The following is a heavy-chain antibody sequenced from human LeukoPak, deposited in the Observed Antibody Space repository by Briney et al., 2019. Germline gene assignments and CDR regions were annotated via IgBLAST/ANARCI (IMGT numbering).Heavy chain of an antibody. D-gene: IGHD1-26*01. Sequence: PGRSLRLSCAASGFTFSSYAMHWVRQAPGKGLEWVAVISYDGSNKYYADSVKGRFTISRDNSKSTLYLQMNSLRAEDTAVYYCAKGRKLKVGTQPGGIWGQGTMVTVSS. V-gene: IGHV3-30*04. J-gene: IGHJ3*02. CDR3: AKGRKLKVGTQPGGI. CDR1: GFTFSSYA. CDR2: ISYDGSNK.